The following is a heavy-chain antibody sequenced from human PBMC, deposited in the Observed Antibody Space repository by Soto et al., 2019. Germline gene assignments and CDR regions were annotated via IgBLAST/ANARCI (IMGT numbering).Heavy chain of an antibody. CDR1: GFTFSSYG. CDR2: ISYDGSNK. J-gene: IGHJ4*02. Sequence: PGGSLRLSCAASGFTFSSYGMHWVRQAPGKGLEWVAVISYDGSNKYYADSVKGRFTISRDNSKNTLYLQMNSLRAEDTAVYYCVKARFDPAGFWSGYYDYWGQATLVTVSS. V-gene: IGHV3-30*18. CDR3: VKARFDPAGFWSGYYDY. D-gene: IGHD3-3*01.